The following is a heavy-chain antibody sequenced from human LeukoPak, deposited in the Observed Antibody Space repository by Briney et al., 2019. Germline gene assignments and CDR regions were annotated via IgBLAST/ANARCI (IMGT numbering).Heavy chain of an antibody. Sequence: GGSLRLSCAASGFTFSGSAMHWVRQASGKGREWVGRIRSKANSYATAYAASVKGRFTISRDDSKNTAYLQMNSLKTEDTAVYYCTRLGAKWYFDYWGQGTLVTVSS. D-gene: IGHD4/OR15-4a*01. CDR3: TRLGAKWYFDY. V-gene: IGHV3-73*01. J-gene: IGHJ4*02. CDR2: IRSKANSYAT. CDR1: GFTFSGSA.